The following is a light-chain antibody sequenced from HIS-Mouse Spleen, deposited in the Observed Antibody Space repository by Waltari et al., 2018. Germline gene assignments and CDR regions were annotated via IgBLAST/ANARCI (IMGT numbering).Light chain of an antibody. CDR1: QSVLYSSNNKNY. Sequence: DIVMTQSPDSLAVSLGERATINCKSRQSVLYSSNNKNYLAWYQQKPGQPPKLLIYWASTRESGVPDRFGGSGSGTDFTLTISSLQAEDVAVYYCQQYYSTPYTFGQGTKLEIK. V-gene: IGKV4-1*01. CDR3: QQYYSTPYT. CDR2: WAS. J-gene: IGKJ2*01.